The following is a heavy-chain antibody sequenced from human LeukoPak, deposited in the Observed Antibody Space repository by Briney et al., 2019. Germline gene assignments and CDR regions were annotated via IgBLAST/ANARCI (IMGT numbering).Heavy chain of an antibody. CDR3: ARAAYSGYDRFDY. Sequence: GGSLRLSCAASGFTFSDYYMSWIRQAPGKGLEWVSYISSSGSTIYYADSVKGRFTISRDNAKNSLYLQMNSLRAEDTAVYYCARAAYSGYDRFDYWGQGTLVTVSS. CDR2: ISSSGSTI. D-gene: IGHD5-12*01. CDR1: GFTFSDYY. J-gene: IGHJ4*02. V-gene: IGHV3-11*04.